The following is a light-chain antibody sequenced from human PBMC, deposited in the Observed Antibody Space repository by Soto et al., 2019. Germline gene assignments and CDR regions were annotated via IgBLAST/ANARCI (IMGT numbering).Light chain of an antibody. V-gene: IGKV1-5*01. CDR3: QHHSFYLWT. CDR2: DAS. CDR1: QSISSW. Sequence: DVRTTQAPSTLSGTIRDRVTITCRASQSISSWLAWYQQKPGKAPKVLIFDASSVQSGVPSRFSGSGSATEFTLTISSLQPDDFATYYCQHHSFYLWTFCQGT. J-gene: IGKJ1*01.